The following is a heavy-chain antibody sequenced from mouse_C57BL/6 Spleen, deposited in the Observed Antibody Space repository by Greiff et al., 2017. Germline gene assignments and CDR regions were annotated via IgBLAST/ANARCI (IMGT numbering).Heavy chain of an antibody. V-gene: IGHV1-54*01. Sequence: QVQLQQSGAELVRPGTSVKVSCKASGYAFTNYLIEWVKQRPGQGLEWIGVINPGSGGTNYNEKFKGKATLTADKSSSTAYMQLSSLTSEDSAVYFCARESVVDGYYFYFDYWGQGTTLTVSS. D-gene: IGHD2-3*01. CDR1: GYAFTNYL. CDR3: ARESVVDGYYFYFDY. CDR2: INPGSGGT. J-gene: IGHJ2*01.